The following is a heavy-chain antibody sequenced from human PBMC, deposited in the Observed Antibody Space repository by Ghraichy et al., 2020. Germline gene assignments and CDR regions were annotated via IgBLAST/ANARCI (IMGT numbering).Heavy chain of an antibody. D-gene: IGHD3-16*02. CDR2: IRSKAYGETR. V-gene: IGHV3-49*04. CDR1: GFTFGDHT. CDR3: TRDRRRASHCYQRCYYAMDV. J-gene: IGHJ6*02. Sequence: GESLNISCTGSGFTFGDHTMSWVRQAPGKGLEWVSFIRSKAYGETREYAASVKGRFTISRDDSRSIVYLQMNSLKTEDTAVYYCTRDRRRASHCYQRCYYAMDVWGQGTTVTVSS.